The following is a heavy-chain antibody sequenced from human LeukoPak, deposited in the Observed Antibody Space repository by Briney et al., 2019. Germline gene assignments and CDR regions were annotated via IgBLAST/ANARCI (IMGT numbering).Heavy chain of an antibody. CDR1: GGTFSSYA. D-gene: IGHD3-10*01. J-gene: IGHJ6*03. CDR3: ATAYYYGSNYYYYYMDV. CDR2: IIPIFGTA. Sequence: ASVKASCKASGGTFSSYAISWVRQAPGQGLEWMGGIIPIFGTANYAQKFQGRVTITADESTSTAYMELSSLRSEDTAVYYCATAYYYGSNYYYYYMDVWGKGTTVTISS. V-gene: IGHV1-69*13.